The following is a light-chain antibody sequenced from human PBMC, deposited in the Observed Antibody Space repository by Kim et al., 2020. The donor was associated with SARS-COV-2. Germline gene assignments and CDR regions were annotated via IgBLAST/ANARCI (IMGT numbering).Light chain of an antibody. CDR3: NSRDTSNFVI. Sequence: SSELTQDPAVSVALGQTVRITCQGDSLRKYYASWYQQKPGQAPVLLISGKNNRPSGIPYRFSGSSSGNTASLTIAGAQAEDEADYYCNSRDTSNFVIFGGGTQLTVL. CDR2: GKN. J-gene: IGLJ2*01. V-gene: IGLV3-19*01. CDR1: SLRKYY.